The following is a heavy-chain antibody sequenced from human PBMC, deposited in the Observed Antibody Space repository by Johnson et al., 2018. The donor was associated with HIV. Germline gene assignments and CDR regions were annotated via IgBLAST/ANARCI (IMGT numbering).Heavy chain of an antibody. CDR1: GFSFSNYW. J-gene: IGHJ3*02. V-gene: IGHV3-7*05. Sequence: VQLVESGGGLVQPGGSLRLSCAASGFSFSNYWMSWVRQAPGKGLEWVANIKQDGSEKYYVDSLKGRFTISRDNDKSSLFLQMNSLRTEDTAVYYSARDAGRSSDYPPDAFDIWGQWTMGTVSS. CDR2: IKQDGSEK. CDR3: ARDAGRSSDYPPDAFDI. D-gene: IGHD3-22*01.